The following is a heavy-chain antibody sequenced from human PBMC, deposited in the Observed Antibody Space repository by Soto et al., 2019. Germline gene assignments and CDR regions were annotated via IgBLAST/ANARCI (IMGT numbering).Heavy chain of an antibody. Sequence: GGSLRLSCAASGFTFSSYAMSWVRQAPGKGLEWVSAISGSAVSTYYADSVKGRFTISRDNSKSTLYLQMNSLRADDTAVYYCVRDGTKTLRDWFDPWGQGISVTVS. J-gene: IGHJ5*02. D-gene: IGHD1-1*01. V-gene: IGHV3-23*01. CDR2: ISGSAVST. CDR3: VRDGTKTLRDWFDP. CDR1: GFTFSSYA.